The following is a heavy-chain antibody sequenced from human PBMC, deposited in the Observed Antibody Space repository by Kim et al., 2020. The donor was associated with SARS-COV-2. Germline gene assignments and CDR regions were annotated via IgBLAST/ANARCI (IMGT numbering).Heavy chain of an antibody. CDR3: ATVGCYGGGA. J-gene: IGHJ5*02. CDR1: GDSIRNYY. CDR2: IYYSGNT. V-gene: IGHV4-59*08. D-gene: IGHD2-15*01. Sequence: SETLSLTCSVSGDSIRNYYWSWIRQPPGKGLEWLGYIYYSGNTNYNPSLKSRIRISLDTSKSQFYLKLSSVPAADTAVYYCATVGCYGGGAWGQGILVAVSS.